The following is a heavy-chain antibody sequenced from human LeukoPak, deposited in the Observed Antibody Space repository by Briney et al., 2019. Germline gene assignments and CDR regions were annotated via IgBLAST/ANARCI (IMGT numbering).Heavy chain of an antibody. CDR1: GGSISSSNW. J-gene: IGHJ4*02. CDR3: ARVEPTKSDDC. Sequence: QPSGTLSLTCAVSGGSISSSNWWSWVRQAPGKGLEWVANIKQDGSEKNYVDSVRGRFTISRDNAENSLYLQMNSLRDDDTAVYYCARVEPTKSDDCWGQGTLVTVSS. V-gene: IGHV3-7*01. D-gene: IGHD1-14*01. CDR2: IKQDGSEK.